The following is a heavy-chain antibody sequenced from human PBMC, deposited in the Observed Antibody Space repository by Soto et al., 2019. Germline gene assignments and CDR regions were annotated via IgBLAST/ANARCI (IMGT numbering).Heavy chain of an antibody. Sequence: AGGSQRLSSTASGFTFRSYWRSWVRQAPGKGLEWVANIKQDGSEKYYVDSVKGRFTISRDNAKNSLYLQMNSLRAEDTAVYYCARPPTYYYDSSGYYYFQHWGQGTLVTVSS. CDR1: GFTFRSYW. V-gene: IGHV3-7*04. CDR3: ARPPTYYYDSSGYYYFQH. D-gene: IGHD3-22*01. J-gene: IGHJ1*01. CDR2: IKQDGSEK.